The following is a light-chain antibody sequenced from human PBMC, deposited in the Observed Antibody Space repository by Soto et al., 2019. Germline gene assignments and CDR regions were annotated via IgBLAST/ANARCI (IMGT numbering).Light chain of an antibody. Sequence: QSVLTQPPSASGTPGQRVTISCSGSSSNIGSNYVYWYQQLPGTAPKLLIYRNNQRPSGVPDRFSGSKSGTSASLAISGLWSEDEADYYCAVWDDSLSGRVVFGGGTKLTVL. V-gene: IGLV1-47*03. J-gene: IGLJ2*01. CDR2: RNN. CDR1: SSNIGSNY. CDR3: AVWDDSLSGRVV.